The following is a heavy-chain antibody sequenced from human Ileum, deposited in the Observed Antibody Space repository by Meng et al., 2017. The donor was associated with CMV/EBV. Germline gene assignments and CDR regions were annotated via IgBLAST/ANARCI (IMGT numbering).Heavy chain of an antibody. CDR3: AKDPQDMVVVPDY. J-gene: IGHJ4*02. CDR2: IRYDESNK. V-gene: IGHV3-30*02. Sequence: GESLKISCAASGFTFSSYGMNWVRQAPGTGLEWVAFIRYDESNKYYADSVKGRFTIYRDNYKNTLYLQMNSLRAEDTAVYYRAKDPQDMVVVPDYWGQGTLVTVSS. D-gene: IGHD2-2*01. CDR1: GFTFSSYG.